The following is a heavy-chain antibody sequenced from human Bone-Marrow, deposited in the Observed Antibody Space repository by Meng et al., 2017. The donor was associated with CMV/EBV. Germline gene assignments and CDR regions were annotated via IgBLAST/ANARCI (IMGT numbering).Heavy chain of an antibody. J-gene: IGHJ4*02. V-gene: IGHV3-30-3*01. D-gene: IGHD1-14*01. Sequence: LSCAASGFTFSNYPMHWVRQAPGKGLEWVTIISYDGSNKYYADSVKGRFTISRDNFRNILYLQMNSLRPDDTAVYYCARARGNQLPTEWGQGTLVNVSS. CDR1: GFTFSNYP. CDR2: ISYDGSNK. CDR3: ARARGNQLPTE.